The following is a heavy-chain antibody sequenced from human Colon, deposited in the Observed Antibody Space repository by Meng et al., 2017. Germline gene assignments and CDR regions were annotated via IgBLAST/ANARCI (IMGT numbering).Heavy chain of an antibody. CDR1: AYTFAGYY. D-gene: IGHD3-16*01. J-gene: IGHJ2*01. CDR2: INPNSGGA. Sequence: QVQRVQSGAEVKKTGASVKVSCKASAYTFAGYYMHWVRQAPGQGLEWMGRINPNSGGANYAQKFQGRDTMTRDTSISTAYMELSRLRSDDTAVYYCAREGLVGDLRYFDLWGRGTLVTVSS. V-gene: IGHV1-2*06. CDR3: AREGLVGDLRYFDL.